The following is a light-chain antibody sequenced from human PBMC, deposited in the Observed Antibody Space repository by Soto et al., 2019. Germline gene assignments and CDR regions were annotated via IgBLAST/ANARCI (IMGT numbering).Light chain of an antibody. J-gene: IGKJ1*01. CDR1: QSVSSY. Sequence: EVVLTQSPATLSLSPGERATLSCRASQSVSSYLAWYQQKPGQAPRLLIYGASTRATGIPARFSGSGSGTEFTLPISSLQSEDFAVYYCQQYNNWPPWTFGQGTKVDI. CDR2: GAS. CDR3: QQYNNWPPWT. V-gene: IGKV3-15*01.